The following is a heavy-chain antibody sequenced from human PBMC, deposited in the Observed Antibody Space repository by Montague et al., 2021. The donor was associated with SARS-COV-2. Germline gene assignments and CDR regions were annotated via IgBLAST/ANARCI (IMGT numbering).Heavy chain of an antibody. D-gene: IGHD3-22*01. V-gene: IGHV4-4*02. Sequence: SETLSLTCAVSGGSISNSNWWSWVRQPPGKGLEWIGEIYRSGSTNYNPSLKSRVTISVDKSKNQFSLKLSSVTAADTAVYYCARESYYYDSSGYPYYYYGMDVWGQGTTVTVSS. J-gene: IGHJ6*02. CDR2: IYRSGST. CDR1: GGSISNSNW. CDR3: ARESYYYDSSGYPYYYYGMDV.